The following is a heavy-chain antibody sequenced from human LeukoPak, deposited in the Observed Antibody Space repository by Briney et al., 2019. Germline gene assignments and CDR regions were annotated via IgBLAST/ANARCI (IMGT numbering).Heavy chain of an antibody. CDR1: GGSVSSYY. CDR3: VRGERLGNYY. J-gene: IGHJ4*02. CDR2: IHNSGST. D-gene: IGHD1-7*01. Sequence: PSETLSLTCTVSGGSVSSYYWNWIRQPPGKGLEWIGYIHNSGSTNYNPSLKSRVAMSLDTSMNQFSLKLRSVTAADTAIYYCVRGERLGNYYWGQGTLVTVSS. V-gene: IGHV4-59*02.